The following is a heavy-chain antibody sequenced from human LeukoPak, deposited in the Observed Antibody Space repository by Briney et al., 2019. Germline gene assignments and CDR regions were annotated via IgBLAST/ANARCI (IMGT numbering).Heavy chain of an antibody. CDR1: GFTLSNYW. V-gene: IGHV3-74*01. D-gene: IGHD3-9*01. Sequence: GGSLRLSCSASGFTLSNYWIHWVRQAPGKGLVWVSRINTDGSSTNYADSVKGRFTISRDNSKNTLYLQMNSLRTEDTAVYYCAKGRTLRYFDWLLLDYWGQGTLVTVSS. CDR3: AKGRTLRYFDWLLLDY. J-gene: IGHJ4*02. CDR2: INTDGSST.